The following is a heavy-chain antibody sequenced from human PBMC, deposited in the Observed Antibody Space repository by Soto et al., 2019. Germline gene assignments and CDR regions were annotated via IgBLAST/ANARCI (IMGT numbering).Heavy chain of an antibody. CDR1: GFTFDDYT. D-gene: IGHD3-22*01. Sequence: EVQLVESGGVVVQPGGSLRLACAASGFTFDDYTMHWVRQAPGKGLEWVSLISWDGGSTYYADSVKGRFTISRDNSKNSLYLQMNSLRTEDTALYYCAKGGGQMSYDSSGYFDYWGQGTLVTVSS. V-gene: IGHV3-43*01. J-gene: IGHJ4*02. CDR2: ISWDGGST. CDR3: AKGGGQMSYDSSGYFDY.